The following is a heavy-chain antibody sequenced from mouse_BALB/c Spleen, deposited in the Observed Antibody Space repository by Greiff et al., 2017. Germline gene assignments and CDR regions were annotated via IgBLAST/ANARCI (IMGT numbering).Heavy chain of an antibody. CDR3: AREAGTGYWYFDV. CDR2: IYPGDGDT. V-gene: IGHV1-82*01. CDR1: GYAFSSSW. J-gene: IGHJ1*01. Sequence: QVQLQQSGPELVKPGASVKISCKASGYAFSSSWMNWVKQRPGQGLEWIGRIYPGDGDTNYNGKFKGKATLTADKSSSTAYMQLSSLTSENSAVYFCAREAGTGYWYFDVWGAGTTVTVSS. D-gene: IGHD4-1*01.